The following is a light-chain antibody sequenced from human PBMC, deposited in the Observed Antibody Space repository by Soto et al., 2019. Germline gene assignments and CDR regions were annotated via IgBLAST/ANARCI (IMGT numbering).Light chain of an antibody. Sequence: EIVLTQSPGTLSLSPGERATLSCRASQSVSSSYLAWYQQKPGQAPRLLIYGASSRATGIQDRFSGSGSGKDFTLTISRLEPEDFAVYYCHQYGTLYTFGQGTKLEIK. CDR1: QSVSSSY. J-gene: IGKJ2*01. CDR3: HQYGTLYT. CDR2: GAS. V-gene: IGKV3-20*01.